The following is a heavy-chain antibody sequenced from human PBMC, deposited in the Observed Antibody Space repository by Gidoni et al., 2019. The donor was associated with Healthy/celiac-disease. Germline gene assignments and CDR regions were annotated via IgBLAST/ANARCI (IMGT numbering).Heavy chain of an antibody. CDR1: GFTFSSYG. D-gene: IGHD1-1*01. CDR2: IVYDGSNK. J-gene: IGHJ6*02. V-gene: IGHV3-33*01. Sequence: QVQLVESGGGVVQPGRSLRLSCAASGFTFSSYGMHWVRQAPGKGLEWVAVIVYDGSNKVYADSVKGRFTISRDNSKNTLYLQMNSLRAEDTAVYYCAREGAVNSVGNTPDGMDVWGQGTTVTVSS. CDR3: AREGAVNSVGNTPDGMDV.